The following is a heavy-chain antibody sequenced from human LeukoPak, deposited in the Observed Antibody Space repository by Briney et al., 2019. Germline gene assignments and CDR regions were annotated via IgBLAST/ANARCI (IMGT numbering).Heavy chain of an antibody. V-gene: IGHV3-33*01. CDR2: IWYDGSNK. CDR1: GFTFSSYG. CDR3: ARVSLYYDFWSGPDAFDI. Sequence: PGGSLRLSCAASGFTFSSYGMHWVRQAPGKGLEWVAVIWYDGSNKYYADSVKGRFTISRDNSKNTLYLQMNSLRAEDTAVYYCARVSLYYDFWSGPDAFDIWGQGTMVTVSS. J-gene: IGHJ3*02. D-gene: IGHD3-3*01.